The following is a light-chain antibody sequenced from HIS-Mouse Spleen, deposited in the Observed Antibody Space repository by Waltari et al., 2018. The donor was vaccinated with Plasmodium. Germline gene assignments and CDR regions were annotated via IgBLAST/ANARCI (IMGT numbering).Light chain of an antibody. V-gene: IGKV1-5*03. J-gene: IGKJ1*01. CDR2: KAS. CDR3: QQYNSYSRT. Sequence: DIQMTQSPSTPSASDGDRVTITCRASPGISSWLAWYQQKPGKAPKLLIYKASSLESGVPSRFSGSGSGTEFTLTISSLQPDDFATYYCQQYNSYSRTFGQGTKVEIK. CDR1: PGISSW.